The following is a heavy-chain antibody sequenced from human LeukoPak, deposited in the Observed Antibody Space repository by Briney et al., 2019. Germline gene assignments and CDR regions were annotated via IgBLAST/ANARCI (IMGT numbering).Heavy chain of an antibody. J-gene: IGHJ6*03. CDR2: IYYSGST. CDR3: ARHGSGYGYYYYYYMDV. V-gene: IGHV4-59*08. D-gene: IGHD5-12*01. Sequence: KPSETLSLTCTVSGGSISSYYWSWIRQPPGKGLEWIGYIYYSGSTNYNPSLKSRVTISVDTSKNQFSLKLSSVTAADTAVYYCARHGSGYGYYYYYYMDVWGKGTTVTISS. CDR1: GGSISSYY.